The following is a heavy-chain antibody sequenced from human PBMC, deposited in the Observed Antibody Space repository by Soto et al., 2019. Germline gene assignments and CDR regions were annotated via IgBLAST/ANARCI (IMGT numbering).Heavy chain of an antibody. V-gene: IGHV4-39*01. J-gene: IGHJ5*02. Sequence: ETLSLTCSVPVGSVNSSSYFWGWFRQPPGKGLEWIGSIYYSGSTYYNPSLRSRVTISVDTSKNQFSLKLSSVTAADTAVFYCARHYSSGSRNWFDPWGQGTLVTVSS. CDR1: VGSVNSSSYF. D-gene: IGHD6-19*01. CDR2: IYYSGST. CDR3: ARHYSSGSRNWFDP.